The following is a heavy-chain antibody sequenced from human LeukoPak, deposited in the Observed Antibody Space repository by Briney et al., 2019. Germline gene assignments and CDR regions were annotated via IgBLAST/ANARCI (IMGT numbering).Heavy chain of an antibody. V-gene: IGHV1-8*01. D-gene: IGHD3-22*01. CDR3: ARRGFLVDYYDSSGLDY. CDR1: GYTFTSYD. Sequence: ASVKVSCKASGYTFTSYDTNWVRQATRQRLEWRGWMNPSIGNTGYAQKFQCRVTMTSNSSISTAYMELSSLRSEDTAVYYCARRGFLVDYYDSSGLDYWGQGTLVTVSS. J-gene: IGHJ4*02. CDR2: MNPSIGNT.